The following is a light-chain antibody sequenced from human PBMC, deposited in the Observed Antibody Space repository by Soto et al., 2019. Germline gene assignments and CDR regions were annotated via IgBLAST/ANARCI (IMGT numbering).Light chain of an antibody. Sequence: EIVLTQSPATLSLSPGERGTLSCRASQTISSYLAWYQQKPGQAPRLLIYDTSNRATGIPPRFSGSGSGTDFTLTISSLEPEDFAVYYCQQRSNWPITFGQGTRLEIK. CDR2: DTS. CDR3: QQRSNWPIT. CDR1: QTISSY. V-gene: IGKV3-11*01. J-gene: IGKJ5*01.